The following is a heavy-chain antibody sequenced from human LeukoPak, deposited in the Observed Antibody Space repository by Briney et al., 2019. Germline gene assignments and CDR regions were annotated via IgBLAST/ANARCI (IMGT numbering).Heavy chain of an antibody. CDR2: IYYSGST. J-gene: IGHJ3*02. D-gene: IGHD4-17*01. Sequence: PSETLSLTCTVSGGSISSYYWSWIRQPPGKGLGWIGYIYYSGSTNYNPSLKSRVTISVDTSKNQFSLKLSSVTAADTAVYYCAREMTTVTHHAFDIWGQGTMVTVSS. CDR3: AREMTTVTHHAFDI. CDR1: GGSISSYY. V-gene: IGHV4-59*01.